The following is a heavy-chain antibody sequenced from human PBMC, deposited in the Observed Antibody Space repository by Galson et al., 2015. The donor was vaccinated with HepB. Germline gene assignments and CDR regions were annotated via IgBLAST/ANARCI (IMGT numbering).Heavy chain of an antibody. J-gene: IGHJ1*01. CDR2: TSPYNGNV. V-gene: IGHV1-18*01. CDR3: ARDVGIRSWYKIGYLPH. Sequence: SVKVSCKASGYFFKDYGINWVRQAPGRGLEWIGWTSPYNGNVNYAQKFQGRVTMTSDTFTSTVFMDLGSLTGDDTAIYHCARDVGIRSWYKIGYLPHWGQGTLVTVSS. CDR1: GYFFKDYG. D-gene: IGHD6-13*01.